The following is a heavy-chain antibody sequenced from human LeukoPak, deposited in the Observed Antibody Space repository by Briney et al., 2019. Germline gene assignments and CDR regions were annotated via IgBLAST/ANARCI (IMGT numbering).Heavy chain of an antibody. J-gene: IGHJ4*02. CDR2: INHSGST. CDR3: ATDSIAAAGNPGY. Sequence: SETLSLTCAVYGGSFSGYYWSWIRQPPGKGLEWIGEINHSGSTNYNPSLKSRVTISVDTSKNQFSLKLSSVTAADTAVYYCATDSIAAAGNPGYWGQGTLVTVSS. V-gene: IGHV4-34*01. D-gene: IGHD6-13*01. CDR1: GGSFSGYY.